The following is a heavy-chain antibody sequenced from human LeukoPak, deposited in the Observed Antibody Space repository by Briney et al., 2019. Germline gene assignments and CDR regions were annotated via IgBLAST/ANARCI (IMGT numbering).Heavy chain of an antibody. J-gene: IGHJ4*02. CDR2: IYYSGST. CDR3: ARLFEWQWLPQGYFDY. CDR1: GGSISSSSYY. Sequence: ASETLSLTCTVSGGSISSSSYYWGWIRQPPGKGLEWIGSIYYSGSTYYNPSLKSRVTISVDTSKNQFSLKLSSVTAADTAVYYCARLFEWQWLPQGYFDYWGQGTLVTVSS. V-gene: IGHV4-39*01. D-gene: IGHD6-19*01.